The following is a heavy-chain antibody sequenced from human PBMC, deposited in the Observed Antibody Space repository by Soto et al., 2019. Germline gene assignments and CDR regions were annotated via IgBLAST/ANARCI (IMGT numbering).Heavy chain of an antibody. D-gene: IGHD3-22*01. CDR2: INHSGST. J-gene: IGHJ4*02. Sequence: SETLSLTCAVYGGSFSGYYWSWIRQPPGKGLEWIGEINHSGSTNYNPSLKSRVTISVGTSKNQFSLKLSSVTAADTAVYYCARGSTYYYDSSGWYYWGQGTLVTVSS. V-gene: IGHV4-34*01. CDR3: ARGSTYYYDSSGWYY. CDR1: GGSFSGYY.